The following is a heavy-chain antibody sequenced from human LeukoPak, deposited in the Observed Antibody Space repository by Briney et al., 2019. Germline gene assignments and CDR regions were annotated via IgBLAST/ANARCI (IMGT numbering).Heavy chain of an antibody. CDR3: ARDRSVGY. J-gene: IGHJ4*02. V-gene: IGHV1-2*02. D-gene: IGHD1-26*01. CDR1: GYTFTGFY. CDR2: INPHSGGT. Sequence: GASMKVSCKASGYTFTGFYIHWGRQAPGPRAEWMGWINPHSGGTNYAQKFQGRVTMTRDTSISTAYMELRRLTSDDTAVYYCARDRSVGYWGQGTLVTVSS.